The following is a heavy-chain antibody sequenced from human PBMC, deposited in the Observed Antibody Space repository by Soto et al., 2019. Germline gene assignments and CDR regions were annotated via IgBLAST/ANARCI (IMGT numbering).Heavy chain of an antibody. CDR1: GFTFSSYW. CDR3: ASPPRGYYTVIGAFDI. J-gene: IGHJ3*02. D-gene: IGHD3-3*01. Sequence: PGGSLRLSCAASGFTFSSYWMSWVRQAPGKGLEWVANIKQDGSEKYYVDSVKGRFTISRDNAKNSLYLQMNSLRAEDTAVYYCASPPRGYYTVIGAFDIWGQGTMVTVSS. V-gene: IGHV3-7*01. CDR2: IKQDGSEK.